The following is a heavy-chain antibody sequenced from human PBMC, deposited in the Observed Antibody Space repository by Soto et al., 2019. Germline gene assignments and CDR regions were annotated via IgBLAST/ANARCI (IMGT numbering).Heavy chain of an antibody. CDR2: ISRSGGSP. V-gene: IGHV3-23*01. Sequence: EVQLLESGGGLVQPGGSLRLSCSASGFPFSNYAMSWVRQAPGKGLEWVSAISRSGGSPYYADSVRGRFTVSRDNSKQTLYLQMNSLRAEDTAVYYCASRLDYDILTGTIDYWGQGPLVTVSS. D-gene: IGHD3-9*01. CDR3: ASRLDYDILTGTIDY. CDR1: GFPFSNYA. J-gene: IGHJ4*02.